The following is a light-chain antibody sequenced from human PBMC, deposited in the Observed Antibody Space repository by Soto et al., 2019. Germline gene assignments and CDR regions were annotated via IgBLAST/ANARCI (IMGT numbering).Light chain of an antibody. V-gene: IGLV1-44*01. CDR3: AAWDDRLNGYV. CDR1: SSNIAPNT. CDR2: AND. Sequence: QSVLTQPPSASGTPGQRVTISCSGSSSNIAPNTVNWYQHLPGAAPQLLIFANDRRPSGVPDRFSGSRSGTSASLSISGIQSEDEPDYYCAAWDDRLNGYVFGTGTKLTVL. J-gene: IGLJ1*01.